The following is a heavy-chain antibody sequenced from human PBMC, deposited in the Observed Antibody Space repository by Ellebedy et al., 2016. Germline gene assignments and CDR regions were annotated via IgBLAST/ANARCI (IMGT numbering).Heavy chain of an antibody. Sequence: GESLKISCKGSGYSFTSYWIGWVRQMPGKGLEWMGIIYPGDSDARYSPSFQGQVTISADKSINTAYLQWTSLKASDTAIYYCARQAVTTYWYFDLWGRGTLVTVSS. V-gene: IGHV5-51*01. CDR1: GYSFTSYW. D-gene: IGHD4-17*01. J-gene: IGHJ2*01. CDR3: ARQAVTTYWYFDL. CDR2: IYPGDSDA.